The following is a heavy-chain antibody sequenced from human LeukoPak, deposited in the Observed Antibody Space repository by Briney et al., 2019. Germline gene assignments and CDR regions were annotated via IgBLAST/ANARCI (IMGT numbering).Heavy chain of an antibody. D-gene: IGHD5-24*01. J-gene: IGHJ6*03. Sequence: NPGGSLRLSCVASGFTFSSNGMHWVRQAPGKGLEWVSSISSSSSYIYYADSVKGRFTISRDNAKNSLYLQMSSLRAEDTAVYYCARGMATIDGYYYYMDVWGKGTTVTVSS. CDR3: ARGMATIDGYYYYMDV. CDR2: ISSSSSYI. CDR1: GFTFSSNG. V-gene: IGHV3-21*01.